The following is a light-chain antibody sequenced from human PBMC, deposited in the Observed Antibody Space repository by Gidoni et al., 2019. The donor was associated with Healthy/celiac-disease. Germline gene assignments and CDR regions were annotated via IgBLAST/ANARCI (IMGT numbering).Light chain of an antibody. CDR1: QSLDCG. Sequence: DIQMTQSPPTLSASVGDRVTITCRASQSLDCGLAWYQQKPGKAPKLLIYDASSLESGVPSRFSGSGSGTEFTLTISSLQPDDFATYYCQQAWTFGQGTKVEIK. CDR2: DAS. J-gene: IGKJ1*01. CDR3: QQAWT. V-gene: IGKV1-5*01.